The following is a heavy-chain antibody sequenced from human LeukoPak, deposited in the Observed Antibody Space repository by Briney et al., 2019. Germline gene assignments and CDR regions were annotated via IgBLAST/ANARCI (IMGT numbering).Heavy chain of an antibody. CDR3: ARERGVTHNRFDY. V-gene: IGHV3-30*04. D-gene: IGHD2-21*02. J-gene: IGHJ4*02. Sequence: SGGSLRLSCAASGFTFSSYAMHWVRQAPGKGLEWVAVISYDGSNKYYADSVKGRFTISRDNSKNTLYLQMNSLRAEDTAVYYCARERGVTHNRFDYWGQGTLVTVSS. CDR2: ISYDGSNK. CDR1: GFTFSSYA.